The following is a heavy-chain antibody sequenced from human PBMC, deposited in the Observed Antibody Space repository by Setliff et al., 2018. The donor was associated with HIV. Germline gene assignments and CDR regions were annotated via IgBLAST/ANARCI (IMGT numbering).Heavy chain of an antibody. CDR3: AREFYHYDSSDYYSDYYYYYMDV. V-gene: IGHV4-31*11. J-gene: IGHJ6*03. CDR2: IFNTGST. D-gene: IGHD3-22*01. Sequence: PSETLSLTCAVSGDSIDSRSYYWSWIRRTPGKGLEWIGYIFNTGSTYYKSSLASRLTMSVDTSKNQISLKLSSVTAADTAVFYCAREFYHYDSSDYYSDYYYYYMDVWGKGTTVTVSS. CDR1: GDSIDSRSYY.